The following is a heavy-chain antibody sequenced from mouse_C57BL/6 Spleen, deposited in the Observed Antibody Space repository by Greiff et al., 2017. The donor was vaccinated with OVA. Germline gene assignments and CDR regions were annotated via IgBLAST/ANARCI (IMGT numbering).Heavy chain of an antibody. Sequence: QVQLQQPGTELVKPGASVKLSCKASGYTFTSYWMHWVKQRPGQGLEWIGNINPSNGGTNYNEKFKSKATLTVDKSSSTAYMQLSSLTSEDSAVYNCAKSLYITTVVASDAWGQGTTLTVSS. J-gene: IGHJ2*01. V-gene: IGHV1-53*01. CDR2: INPSNGGT. CDR3: AKSLYITTVVASDA. CDR1: GYTFTSYW. D-gene: IGHD1-1*01.